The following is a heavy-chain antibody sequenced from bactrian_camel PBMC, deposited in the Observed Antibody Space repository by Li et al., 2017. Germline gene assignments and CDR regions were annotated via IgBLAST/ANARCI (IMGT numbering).Heavy chain of an antibody. Sequence: HVQLVESGGGLVQAGGSLRLSCTAPTLIFDGHAMGWFRQAPGKGLEWVSGISPDSTTYVADSVKGRFTISRDNAKNTLYLQMNSLKPEDTAVYYCNAKLEVGYSGPWCAETSDYWGQGTQVTVS. CDR3: NAKLEVGYSGPWCAETSDY. CDR2: ISPDSTT. CDR1: TLIFDGHA. V-gene: IGHV3S9*01. D-gene: IGHD1*01. J-gene: IGHJ4*01.